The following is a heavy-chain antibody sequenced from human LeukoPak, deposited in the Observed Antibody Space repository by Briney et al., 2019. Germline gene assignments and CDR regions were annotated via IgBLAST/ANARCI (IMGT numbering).Heavy chain of an antibody. Sequence: QAGRSLRLSCAASGFIFRSYWMSWVRQAPGKGLEWVANIKPDGSEKNSVDFVKGRFTISRDNANNSLYLQMNSLRTEDTAVYFCARDYYGSGSYYTSNYYYGMDVWGQGTTVTVSS. V-gene: IGHV3-7*01. CDR2: IKPDGSEK. CDR1: GFIFRSYW. CDR3: ARDYYGSGSYYTSNYYYGMDV. D-gene: IGHD3-10*01. J-gene: IGHJ6*02.